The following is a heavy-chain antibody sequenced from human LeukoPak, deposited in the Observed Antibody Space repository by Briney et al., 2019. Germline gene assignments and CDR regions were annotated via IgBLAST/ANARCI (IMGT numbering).Heavy chain of an antibody. CDR3: AKAYYYDSSGYFDY. CDR2: ISASGGTT. J-gene: IGHJ4*02. Sequence: GGSLRLSCAASGFTFSSYAMSWVRQAPGKGLEWVSAISASGGTTYYADSVKGRFTISRDSAKNSLYLQMNSLRAEDTALYYCAKAYYYDSSGYFDYWGQGTLVTVSS. D-gene: IGHD3-22*01. V-gene: IGHV3-23*01. CDR1: GFTFSSYA.